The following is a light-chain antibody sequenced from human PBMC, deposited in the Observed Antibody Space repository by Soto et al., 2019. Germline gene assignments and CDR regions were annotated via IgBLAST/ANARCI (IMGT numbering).Light chain of an antibody. CDR1: RSDVGGYNY. V-gene: IGLV2-14*01. CDR3: SSYTSSSTPYV. Sequence: LTQPASVSGSPGQSITISCTGSRSDVGGYNYVSWYQHHPGKAPKLMIYEVSNRPSGVSNRFSGSNSGNTASLTISGLQAEDEADYYCSSYTSSSTPYVFGTGTKVTVL. CDR2: EVS. J-gene: IGLJ1*01.